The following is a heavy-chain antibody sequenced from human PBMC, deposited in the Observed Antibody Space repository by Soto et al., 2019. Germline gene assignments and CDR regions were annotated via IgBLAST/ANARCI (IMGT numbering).Heavy chain of an antibody. D-gene: IGHD3-9*01. CDR2: IYYSGST. V-gene: IGHV4-59*01. Sequence: SETLSLTCTVSGGSISSYYWSWIRQPPGKGLEWIGYIYYSGSTNYNPSLKSRVTISVDTSKNQFSLKLSPVTAADTAVYYCAREWDDDILTGYYFDYWGQGTLVTVSS. J-gene: IGHJ4*02. CDR1: GGSISSYY. CDR3: AREWDDDILTGYYFDY.